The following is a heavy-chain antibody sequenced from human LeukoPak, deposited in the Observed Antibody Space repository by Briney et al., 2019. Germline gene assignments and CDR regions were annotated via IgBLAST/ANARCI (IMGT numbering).Heavy chain of an antibody. Sequence: SETLSLTCAVYGGSFSGYYWDWIRQPPGKGLEWIGSVYYSGSTYYNPSLESRVSISVDTSKKHFSLKLSSVTAADTAVYYCARPSPTVTPKAFDIWGQGTMVTVSS. CDR3: ARPSPTVTPKAFDI. V-gene: IGHV4-39*02. CDR2: VYYSGST. CDR1: GGSFSGYY. D-gene: IGHD4-17*01. J-gene: IGHJ3*02.